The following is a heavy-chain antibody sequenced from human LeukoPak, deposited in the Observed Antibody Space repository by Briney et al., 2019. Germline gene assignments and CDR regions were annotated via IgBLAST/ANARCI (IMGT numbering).Heavy chain of an antibody. CDR1: SASISSYY. V-gene: IGHV4-4*08. CDR3: VATERWLQWDY. J-gene: IGHJ4*02. CDR2: ISNSVST. Sequence: SETLSLTCTVSSASISSYYWSWIRQPPGKGLEWIAFISNSVSTNYNPSLKSRVPISLDTSRKQLSLRLSSVIAADTAVYYCVATERWLQWDYWGQGTLVTVSS. D-gene: IGHD5-24*01.